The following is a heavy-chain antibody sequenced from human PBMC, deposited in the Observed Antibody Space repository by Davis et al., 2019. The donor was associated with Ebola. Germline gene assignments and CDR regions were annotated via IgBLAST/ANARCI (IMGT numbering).Heavy chain of an antibody. D-gene: IGHD5-18*01. Sequence: MPSETLSLTCTVSGGSISSSSYYWGWIRQPPGKGLEWIGSIYYSGSTNYNPSLKSRVTISVDTSKNQFSLKLSSVTAADTAVYYCARDFMDTAMVLYGMDVWGQGTTVTVSS. CDR3: ARDFMDTAMVLYGMDV. CDR2: IYYSGST. CDR1: GGSISSSSYY. J-gene: IGHJ6*02. V-gene: IGHV4-39*07.